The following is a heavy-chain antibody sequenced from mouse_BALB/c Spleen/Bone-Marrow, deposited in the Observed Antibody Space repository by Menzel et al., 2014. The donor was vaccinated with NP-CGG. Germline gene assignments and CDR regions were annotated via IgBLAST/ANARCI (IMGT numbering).Heavy chain of an antibody. CDR1: GFNIKDTY. J-gene: IGHJ1*01. Sequence: EVKLQESGAELVKPGASVKLSRTASGFNIKDTYMHWAKQRPEQGLEWIGRIDPANGNTKYDPKFQGKATITADTSSNTAYLQLSSLTSEDTAVYYCASYRYGWYFDVWGAGTTVTVSS. V-gene: IGHV14-3*02. D-gene: IGHD2-14*01. CDR3: ASYRYGWYFDV. CDR2: IDPANGNT.